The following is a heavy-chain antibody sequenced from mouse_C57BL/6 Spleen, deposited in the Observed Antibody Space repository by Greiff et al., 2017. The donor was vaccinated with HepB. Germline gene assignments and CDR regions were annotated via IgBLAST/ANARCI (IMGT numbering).Heavy chain of an antibody. CDR2: ISGGGGNT. V-gene: IGHV5-9*01. D-gene: IGHD6-5*01. J-gene: IGHJ1*03. CDR1: GFTFSSYT. CDR3: ARHGGLYCRSWYFDV. Sequence: EVMLVESGGGLVKPGGSLKLSCAASGFTFSSYTMSWVRQTPEKRLEWVATISGGGGNTYYPDSVKGRFTITRDNAKNTLYLQMSSLRSEDTALYYCARHGGLYCRSWYFDVWGTGTTVTVAS.